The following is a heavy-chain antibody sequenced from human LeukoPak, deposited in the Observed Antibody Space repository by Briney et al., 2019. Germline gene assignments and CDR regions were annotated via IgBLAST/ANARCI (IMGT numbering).Heavy chain of an antibody. V-gene: IGHV3-30*18. CDR3: AKGYGFDSSGSEHYFEN. CDR2: ISYDGSNK. Sequence: GRSLRLSCAASGFTFSNYGIHWVRQAPGKGLEWVAVISYDGSNKYYAESVKGRFTISRDNSKNTLFLQMDSLRAEDTAVYYCAKGYGFDSSGSEHYFENWGQGILVTVSS. D-gene: IGHD3-22*01. J-gene: IGHJ4*02. CDR1: GFTFSNYG.